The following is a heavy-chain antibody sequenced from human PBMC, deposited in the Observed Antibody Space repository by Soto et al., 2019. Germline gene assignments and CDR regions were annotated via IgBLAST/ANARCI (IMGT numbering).Heavy chain of an antibody. CDR2: ISWNSGSI. J-gene: IGHJ6*03. Sequence: GGSLRLSCTASGVPFDDYAMHWVRQATGKGLEWVSGISWNSGSIGYADSVKGRFTISRDNAKNSLYLQMNSLRAEDTALYYCAKDGPSSYYDFWSGYQYYYYYMDVWGKGTTVTVSS. CDR1: GVPFDDYA. D-gene: IGHD3-3*01. V-gene: IGHV3-9*01. CDR3: AKDGPSSYYDFWSGYQYYYYYMDV.